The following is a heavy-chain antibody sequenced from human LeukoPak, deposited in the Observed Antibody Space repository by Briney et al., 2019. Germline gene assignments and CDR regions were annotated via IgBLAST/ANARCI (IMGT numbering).Heavy chain of an antibody. CDR2: IRGSDGST. V-gene: IGHV3-23*01. D-gene: IGHD3-22*01. J-gene: IGHJ2*01. Sequence: SGGSLRLSCAASGFTFSGHNMNWVRQAPGKGLEWVSAIRGSDGSTYYADPVKGRFTISGDNSKNTLYLQMSSLRAEDTAVYYCAKEGSSAFWYFDLWGRGTLVTVSS. CDR3: AKEGSSAFWYFDL. CDR1: GFTFSGHN.